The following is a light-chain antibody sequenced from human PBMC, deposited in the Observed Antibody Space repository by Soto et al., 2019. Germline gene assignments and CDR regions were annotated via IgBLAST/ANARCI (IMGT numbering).Light chain of an antibody. V-gene: IGLV1-44*01. J-gene: IGLJ3*02. Sequence: QSVLTQPPSVSGTPGQRVTISCSGSGSNIGSNTVNWYQQLPGTAPKVLIYTDTQRPSGVPARFSGSKSGTSASLVISGLQSEDAADYYCAAWDDSLKGVVLGGGTKLTVL. CDR1: GSNIGSNT. CDR2: TDT. CDR3: AAWDDSLKGVV.